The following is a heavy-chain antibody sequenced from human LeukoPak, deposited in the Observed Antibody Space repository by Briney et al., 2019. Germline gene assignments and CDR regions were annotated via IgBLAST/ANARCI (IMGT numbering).Heavy chain of an antibody. CDR1: GGSISSSSYY. CDR3: ARGSRRNSLRVFGVVTKDQYYFDS. D-gene: IGHD3-3*01. J-gene: IGHJ4*02. CDR2: FYYSGST. Sequence: SETLSLTCTVSGGSISSSSYYWGWIRQPPGKGLEWIGSFYYSGSTYYNPSLKSRVTISVDTSKNQFSLKLRSVTAADTAVYYCARGSRRNSLRVFGVVTKDQYYFDSWGQGTLVTVSS. V-gene: IGHV4-39*07.